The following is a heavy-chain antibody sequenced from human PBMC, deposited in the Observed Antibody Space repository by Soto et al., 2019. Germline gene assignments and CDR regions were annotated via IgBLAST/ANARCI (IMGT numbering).Heavy chain of an antibody. J-gene: IGHJ6*02. V-gene: IGHV3-48*02. D-gene: IGHD6-19*01. CDR3: ANQKIRFSVAGTLYGLGV. CDR2: ISSTSGTI. Sequence: GGSLRLSCEASGFVFSTYSMNWVRQAPGKRLEWISYISSTSGTIYYADSVKGRFTIFRDNAKNSLFLQMNGLRDDDTAVYYCANQKIRFSVAGTLYGLGVWGQGTTVTVSS. CDR1: GFVFSTYS.